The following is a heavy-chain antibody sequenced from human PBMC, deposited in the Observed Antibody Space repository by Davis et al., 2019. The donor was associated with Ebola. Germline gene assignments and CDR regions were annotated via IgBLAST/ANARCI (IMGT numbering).Heavy chain of an antibody. Sequence: AASVKVSCKASGYTFTSYGITWVRQAAGQGLEWMGWINPHNNNTNYAQNVQGRVTMTTEPSTTTAYMEVGSLRFDDTAVYYCARAQFPTTSDHWGQGTLVIVSS. CDR1: GYTFTSYG. V-gene: IGHV1-18*04. CDR3: ARAQFPTTSDH. J-gene: IGHJ4*02. CDR2: INPHNNNT. D-gene: IGHD1-1*01.